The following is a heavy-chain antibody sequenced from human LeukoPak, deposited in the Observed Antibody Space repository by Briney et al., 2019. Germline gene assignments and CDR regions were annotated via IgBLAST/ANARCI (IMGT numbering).Heavy chain of an antibody. CDR2: ISYDGSNK. J-gene: IGHJ4*02. D-gene: IGHD4-17*01. V-gene: IGHV3-30*03. CDR3: ARAVSDYSLFDY. Sequence: PGGSLRLSCAASGFTFSSYGMHWVRQAPGKGLEWVAVISYDGSNKYYADSVKGRFTISRDNAKNPLYLQMNSLRAEDTAVYYCARAVSDYSLFDYWGQGTLVTVSS. CDR1: GFTFSSYG.